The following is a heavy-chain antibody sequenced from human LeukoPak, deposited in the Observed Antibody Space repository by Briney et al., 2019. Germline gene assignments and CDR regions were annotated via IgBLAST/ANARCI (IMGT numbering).Heavy chain of an antibody. Sequence: GGSLRLSCAASGFTFSSYWMSWVRQAPGKGLEWVANIKQDGSEKYYVDSVKGRFTISRDNAKNSLYLQMNSLRAEDTAVYYCARGLVVVVAASYYFDYWDQGTLVTVSS. D-gene: IGHD2-15*01. V-gene: IGHV3-7*04. CDR3: ARGLVVVVAASYYFDY. J-gene: IGHJ4*02. CDR1: GFTFSSYW. CDR2: IKQDGSEK.